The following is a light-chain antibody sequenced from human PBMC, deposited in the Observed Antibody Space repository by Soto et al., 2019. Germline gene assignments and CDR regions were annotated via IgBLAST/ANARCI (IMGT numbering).Light chain of an antibody. J-gene: IGKJ2*01. CDR2: GAS. CDR3: QRYGSSPPFT. Sequence: IFFAHSPSTLSFSPGERASRSCRASQRISSRYLAGYQQKRGQAPRLLISGASTRATGIPDRFSGSGSGTDFPLTISRLEPEDFAVYFCQRYGSSPPFTFGQGTKVDIK. V-gene: IGKV3-20*01. CDR1: QRISSRY.